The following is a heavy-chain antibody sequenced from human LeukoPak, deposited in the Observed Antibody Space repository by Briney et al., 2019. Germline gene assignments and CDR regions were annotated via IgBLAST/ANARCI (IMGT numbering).Heavy chain of an antibody. Sequence: SETLSLTCAVSGVSSNDYYWSWVRQTPGKGLEWIGEINHSGYTNDSPSLKSRVTLSIDTSRKQFSLNLRSVTVADTGIYYRTRMTTAHDYWGQGTLVTVSS. CDR1: GVSSNDYY. D-gene: IGHD4-17*01. J-gene: IGHJ4*02. CDR3: TRMTTAHDY. CDR2: INHSGYT. V-gene: IGHV4-34*01.